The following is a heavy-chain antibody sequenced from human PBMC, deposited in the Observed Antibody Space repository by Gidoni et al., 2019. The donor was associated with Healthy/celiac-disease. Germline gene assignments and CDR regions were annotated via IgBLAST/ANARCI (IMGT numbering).Heavy chain of an antibody. Sequence: QITLKESGPTLVKPTQTLTLTCTFPGFSLSTIAVGVGWIRQPPGKALEWLALIYWNDDKRYSPSLKSRLTITKDTSKNQVVLTMTNMDPVDTATYYCAHRGYCSSTSCYSGRDSFDIWGQGTMVTVSS. CDR1: GFSLSTIAVG. CDR2: IYWNDDK. D-gene: IGHD2-2*02. CDR3: AHRGYCSSTSCYSGRDSFDI. V-gene: IGHV2-5*01. J-gene: IGHJ3*02.